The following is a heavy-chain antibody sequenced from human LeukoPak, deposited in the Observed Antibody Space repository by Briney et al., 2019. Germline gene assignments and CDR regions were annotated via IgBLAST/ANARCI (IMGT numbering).Heavy chain of an antibody. CDR2: ISADNGHT. D-gene: IGHD3/OR15-3a*01. CDR1: GYIFTSYG. CDR3: ARDYETFFGLFDRLHLDVFEI. V-gene: IGHV1-18*01. J-gene: IGHJ3*02. Sequence: GASVKVSCKASGYIFTSYGINWVRQAPGQGLEWIGWISADNGHTNLAQKFQGRVTMTTDTSTTTAYMEVRSLRSDDTAVYYCARDYETFFGLFDRLHLDVFEIWGKGTMVSV.